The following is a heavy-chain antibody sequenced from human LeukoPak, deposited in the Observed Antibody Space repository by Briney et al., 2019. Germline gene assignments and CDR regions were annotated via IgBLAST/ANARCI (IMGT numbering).Heavy chain of an antibody. D-gene: IGHD2-15*01. V-gene: IGHV1-69*06. CDR3: TSAEGYCSGGGCSRGAFDI. CDR1: GGTFSSYA. Sequence: ASVKVSCKASGGTFSSYAISWVRQAPGQGLEWMGGIIPIFGTANYAQKFQGRVTITADKSTSTAYMELSSLRSEDTAVYYCTSAEGYCSGGGCSRGAFDIWGQGTMVTVSS. J-gene: IGHJ3*02. CDR2: IIPIFGTA.